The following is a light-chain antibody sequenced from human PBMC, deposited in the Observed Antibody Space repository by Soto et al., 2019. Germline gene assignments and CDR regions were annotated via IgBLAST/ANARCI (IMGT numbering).Light chain of an antibody. CDR1: SSDVGGYNY. J-gene: IGLJ3*02. CDR3: SSYGGSHHWV. Sequence: QSALTQPPSASGSPGQSVTISCTGTSSDVGGYNYVSWYQQHPGKAPKLMVFEVNKRPSGVPDRFSGSKSGNTASLSVSGLQAEDEADYYCSSYGGSHHWVFGGGTKLTVL. CDR2: EVN. V-gene: IGLV2-8*01.